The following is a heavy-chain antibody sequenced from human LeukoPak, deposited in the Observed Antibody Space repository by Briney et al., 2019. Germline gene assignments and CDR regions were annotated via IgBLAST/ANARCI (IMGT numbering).Heavy chain of an antibody. Sequence: SETLSLTCVVSGYSISSGFYWGWIRQPPGKGLEWIGSIYHSGSTYYNPSLKSRVTISVDPSKNQFSLKLSSVTAADTAVYYCAKRVPYXSSSVYFDYWGQGTLVTVSS. D-gene: IGHD6-6*01. CDR3: AKRVPYXSSSVYFDY. J-gene: IGHJ4*02. V-gene: IGHV4-38-2*01. CDR2: IYHSGST. CDR1: GYSISSGFY.